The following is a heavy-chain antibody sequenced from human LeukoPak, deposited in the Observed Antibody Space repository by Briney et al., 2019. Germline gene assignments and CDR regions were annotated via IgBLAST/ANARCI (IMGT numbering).Heavy chain of an antibody. CDR3: ARGPSDSSGYYIDY. Sequence: ASVKVSCKASGYTFTGYYMHWVRQAPGQGLEWMGWMNPNSGNTGYAQKFQGRVTITRNTSISTAYMELSSLRSEDTAVYYCARGPSDSSGYYIDYWGQGTLVTVSS. J-gene: IGHJ4*02. CDR2: MNPNSGNT. V-gene: IGHV1-8*03. CDR1: GYTFTGYY. D-gene: IGHD3-22*01.